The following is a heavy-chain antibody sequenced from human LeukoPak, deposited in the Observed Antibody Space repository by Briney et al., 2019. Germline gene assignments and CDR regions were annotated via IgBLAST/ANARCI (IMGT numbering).Heavy chain of an antibody. CDR3: AKARLVRGVIMTPFYFDY. D-gene: IGHD3-10*01. J-gene: IGHJ4*02. CDR1: GFTFRIYA. CDR2: VTGSGDST. V-gene: IGHV3-23*01. Sequence: GGSLRLSCAASGFTFRIYAMTWVRQAPGKGLEWVSAVTGSGDSTYYADSVKGRFTVSRDNSKNTLYLRMNSLRAEDTAVYYCAKARLVRGVIMTPFYFDYWGQGTLVTLSS.